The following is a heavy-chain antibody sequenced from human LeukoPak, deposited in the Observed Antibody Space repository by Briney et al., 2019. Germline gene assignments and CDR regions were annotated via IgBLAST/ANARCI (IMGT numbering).Heavy chain of an antibody. CDR1: GGTFSSYA. D-gene: IGHD5-18*01. J-gene: IGHJ5*02. CDR2: IIPIFGTA. Sequence: SVKVSCKASGGTFSSYAISWVRQAPGQGLEWMGGIIPIFGTANYAQKFQGRVTITADKSTSTAYMVLSSLRSEDTAVYYCARDSYGPYNWFDPWGQGTLVTVSS. V-gene: IGHV1-69*06. CDR3: ARDSYGPYNWFDP.